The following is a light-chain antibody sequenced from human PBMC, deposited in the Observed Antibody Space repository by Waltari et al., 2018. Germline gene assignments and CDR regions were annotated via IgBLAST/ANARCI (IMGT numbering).Light chain of an antibody. V-gene: IGKV4-1*01. CDR1: QSVLFSSNNNNY. CDR2: WAS. J-gene: IGKJ2*01. Sequence: DIVMTQSPDSLAVSLGERATINCKSSQSVLFSSNNNNYLAWYQLKPGPPPTLLLYWASIRQSGVPDRFSGSGSATDFTLTISSLQAEDVAVYFCLQYYSRPYTFGQGTKLELK. CDR3: LQYYSRPYT.